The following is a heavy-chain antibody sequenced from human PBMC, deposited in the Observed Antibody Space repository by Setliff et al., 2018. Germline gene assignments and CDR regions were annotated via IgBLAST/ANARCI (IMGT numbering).Heavy chain of an antibody. V-gene: IGHV2-5*01. D-gene: IGHD2-15*01. J-gene: IGHJ6*02. CDR2: IYWNDDK. Sequence: ESGPTLVNPTQTLTLTCTFSGFSLSTSGVGVGWIRQPPGKALEWLALIYWNDDKRYSPSLKSRLTITKDTSKNQVVLTMTNMDPVDTATYYCARAKLSYYYYGMDVWGQGTTVTVSS. CDR1: GFSLSTSGVG. CDR3: ARAKLSYYYYGMDV.